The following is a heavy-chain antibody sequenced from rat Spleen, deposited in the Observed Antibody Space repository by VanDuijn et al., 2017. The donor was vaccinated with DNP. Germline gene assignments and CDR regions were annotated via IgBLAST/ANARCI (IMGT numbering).Heavy chain of an antibody. CDR2: ISSDGNDI. D-gene: IGHD1-4*01. CDR3: AGRPPPTRGPFDY. J-gene: IGHJ2*01. CDR1: GFTFSDYA. Sequence: EVRLVESDGGLVQPGRSLKLSCAASGFTFSDYAMAWVRLAPKKGLEWVATISSDGNDIYYRDSVKGRFTVSRDNAKSILYLQMDSLRSEDTAAYYCAGRPPPTRGPFDYWGQGVTVTVSS. V-gene: IGHV5-17*01.